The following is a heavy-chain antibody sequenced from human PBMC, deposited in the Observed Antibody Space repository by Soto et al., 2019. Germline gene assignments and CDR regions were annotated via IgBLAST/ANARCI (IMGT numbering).Heavy chain of an antibody. J-gene: IGHJ4*02. CDR1: GGSMNSDY. CDR2: AYYSGDT. CDR3: ARHPLNGPAATVW. Sequence: LSLTCTVSGGSMNSDYWSWIRQPPGKGLEWIGYAYYSGDTNYSPFFKSRLTISVDTSKNQFSLKLNSVTAADTAVYYCARHPLNGPAATVWWGQGTPVTVSS. D-gene: IGHD6-13*01. V-gene: IGHV4-59*08.